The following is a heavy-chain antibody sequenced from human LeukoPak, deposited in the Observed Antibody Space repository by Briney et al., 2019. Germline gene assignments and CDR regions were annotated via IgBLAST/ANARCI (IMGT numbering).Heavy chain of an antibody. CDR3: ARDLVSGSGSYGH. D-gene: IGHD3-10*01. V-gene: IGHV3-74*01. J-gene: IGHJ4*02. CDR1: GFTFGSYW. CDR2: ISGDGGT. Sequence: GGSLRLSCVASGFTFGSYWMHRVRQAPGKGPAWVSRISGDGGTYYADSVKGRFTISRDNAKNTLYLQMNSLRAEDTAVYYCARDLVSGSGSYGHWGQGTLVTVSS.